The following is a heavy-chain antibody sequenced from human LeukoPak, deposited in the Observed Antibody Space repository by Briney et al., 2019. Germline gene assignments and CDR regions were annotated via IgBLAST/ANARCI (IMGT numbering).Heavy chain of an antibody. D-gene: IGHD2-15*01. CDR2: INQDGSNK. CDR1: GFSFSSYW. V-gene: IGHV3-7*01. J-gene: IGHJ4*02. Sequence: GGSLRLSCAASGFSFSSYWMTWVRQTPGKGLEWVANINQDGSNKYYTDSLKGRFTISRDNSKNTLYLQMNGLRAEDTAFYYCARDRMYSYGTYFDYWGQGTLVTVSS. CDR3: ARDRMYSYGTYFDY.